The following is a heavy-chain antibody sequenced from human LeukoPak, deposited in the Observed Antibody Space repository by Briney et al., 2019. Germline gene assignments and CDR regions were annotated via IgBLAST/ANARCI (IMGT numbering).Heavy chain of an antibody. V-gene: IGHV4-59*01. CDR3: AREVYYGSGSYDY. CDR2: IYGSGNT. D-gene: IGHD3-10*01. CDR1: GGSISGWY. Sequence: SETLSLTCTVSGGSISGWYWSWIRQSPGKGLEWIGYIYGSGNTNYNPSLKSRVTISVDTSKNQFSLKLSSVTAADTAVYYCAREVYYGSGSYDYWGQGTLVTVSS. J-gene: IGHJ4*02.